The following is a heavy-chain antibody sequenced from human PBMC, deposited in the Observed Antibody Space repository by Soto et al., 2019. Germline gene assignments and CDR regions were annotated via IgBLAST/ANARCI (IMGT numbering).Heavy chain of an antibody. V-gene: IGHV1-69*13. CDR2: IIPIFGTA. CDR3: ARRRLRYCTNGVCAYYFDY. Sequence: SVKVSCKASGGTFSSYAISWVRQAPGQGLEWMGGIIPIFGTANYAQKFQGRVTITADESTSTAYMELSSLRSEDTAVYYCARRRLRYCTNGVCAYYFDYWGQGTLVTVSS. D-gene: IGHD2-8*01. J-gene: IGHJ4*02. CDR1: GGTFSSYA.